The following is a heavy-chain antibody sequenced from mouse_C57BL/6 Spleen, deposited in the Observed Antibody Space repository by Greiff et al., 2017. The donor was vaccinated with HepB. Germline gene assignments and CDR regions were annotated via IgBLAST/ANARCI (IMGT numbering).Heavy chain of an antibody. CDR1: GFTFSDYY. Sequence: DVKLVESGGGLVQPGGSLKLSCAASGFTFSDYYMYWVRQTPEKRLEWVAYISNGGGSTYYPDTVKGRFTISRDNAKNTLYLQMSRLKSEDTAMYYCARQRGYEGDAMDYWGQGTSVTVSS. V-gene: IGHV5-12*01. D-gene: IGHD2-3*01. CDR3: ARQRGYEGDAMDY. J-gene: IGHJ4*01. CDR2: ISNGGGST.